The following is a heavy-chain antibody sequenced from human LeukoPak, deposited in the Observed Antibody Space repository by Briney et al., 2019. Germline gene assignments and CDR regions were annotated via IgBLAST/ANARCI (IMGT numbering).Heavy chain of an antibody. CDR2: INHSGST. V-gene: IGHV4-34*01. D-gene: IGHD6-6*01. CDR1: GGSFSGYY. CDR3: ARGGGRIAAPI. J-gene: IGHJ4*02. Sequence: SETLSLTCAVYGGSFSGYYWSWIRQPPGKGLEWIGEINHSGSTNYNPSLKSRVTISVDTSKNQFSLKLSSVTAADTAVYYRARGGGRIAAPIWGQGTLVTVSS.